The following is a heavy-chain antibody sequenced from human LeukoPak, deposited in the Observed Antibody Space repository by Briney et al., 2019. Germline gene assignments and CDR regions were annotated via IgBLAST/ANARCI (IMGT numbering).Heavy chain of an antibody. D-gene: IGHD4-17*01. CDR1: GGSISSSSFY. Sequence: SETLSLTCTVSGGSISSSSFYWSWIRQPPGKGLEWIGEINHSGSTNYNPSLKSRVTISVDTSKNQFSLKLSSVTAADTAVYYCARRRGDYVKPQLYYYYYYMDVWGKGTTVTISS. J-gene: IGHJ6*03. V-gene: IGHV4-39*07. CDR3: ARRRGDYVKPQLYYYYYYMDV. CDR2: INHSGST.